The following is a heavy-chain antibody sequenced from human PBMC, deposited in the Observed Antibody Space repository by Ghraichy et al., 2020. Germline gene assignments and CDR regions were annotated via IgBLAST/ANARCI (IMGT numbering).Heavy chain of an antibody. CDR1: GGSISSYY. V-gene: IGHV4-59*01. D-gene: IGHD3-10*02. Sequence: TLSLTCTVSGGSISSYYWSWIRQPPGKGLEWIGYIYYSGSTNYNPSLKSRVTISVDTSKNQFSLKLSSVTAADTAVYYCARVMVGRARWFDPWGQGTLVTVSS. CDR3: ARVMVGRARWFDP. CDR2: IYYSGST. J-gene: IGHJ5*02.